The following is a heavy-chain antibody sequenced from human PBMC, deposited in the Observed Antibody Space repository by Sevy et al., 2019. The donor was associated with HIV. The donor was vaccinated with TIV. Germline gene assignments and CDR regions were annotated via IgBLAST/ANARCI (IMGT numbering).Heavy chain of an antibody. Sequence: GESLKISCETSGYNFISYWIGWVRQKPGKGLEWVGMIFPGGSDVRHTPTLEGRVSISVDKSINATYLQWRSLRASDTAIYYCASGGHLSLDAFDLWGLGTMVTVSS. J-gene: IGHJ3*01. D-gene: IGHD2-15*01. CDR2: IFPGGSDV. V-gene: IGHV5-51*01. CDR1: GYNFISYW. CDR3: ASGGHLSLDAFDL.